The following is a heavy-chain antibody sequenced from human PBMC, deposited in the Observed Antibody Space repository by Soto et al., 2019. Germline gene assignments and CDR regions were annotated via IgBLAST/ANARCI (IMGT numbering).Heavy chain of an antibody. V-gene: IGHV1-3*01. Sequence: QVQLVQSGAEVKKPGASVKVSCKASGYTFTSYAMHWVRQAPGQRLEWMGWINAGNGNTKYSQKFQGRVTITRDTSASTAYMELSSLRSEDTAVYYCAVGDSYGVGFDYWGQGTLVTVSS. CDR1: GYTFTSYA. CDR2: INAGNGNT. D-gene: IGHD1-26*01. CDR3: AVGDSYGVGFDY. J-gene: IGHJ4*02.